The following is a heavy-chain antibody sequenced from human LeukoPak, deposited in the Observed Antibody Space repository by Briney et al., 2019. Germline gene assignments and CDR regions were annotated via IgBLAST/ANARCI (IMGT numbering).Heavy chain of an antibody. CDR1: GGSISSSSYY. Sequence: PSETLSLTCTVPGGSISSSSYYWGWIRQPPGKGLEWIGSIYYSGSTYYNPSLKSRVTISVDTSKNHFSLKLSSVTAADTAMYYCARTYYYDSGGNVPFDIWGQGTMVTVSS. V-gene: IGHV4-39*02. CDR2: IYYSGST. D-gene: IGHD3-22*01. CDR3: ARTYYYDSGGNVPFDI. J-gene: IGHJ3*02.